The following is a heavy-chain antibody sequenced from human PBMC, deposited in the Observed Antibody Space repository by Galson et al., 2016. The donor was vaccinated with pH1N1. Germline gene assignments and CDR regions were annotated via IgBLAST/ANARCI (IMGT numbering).Heavy chain of an antibody. D-gene: IGHD4/OR15-4a*01. V-gene: IGHV3-7*01. CDR2: IKHDGSQK. J-gene: IGHJ4*02. CDR3: VRAVGAVEAF. Sequence: MHWVRQAPGKGLEWVANIKHDGSQKYYVDSVKGRFTISRDNAKNSLYLQMNSLRAEDTAVYYCVRAVGAVEAFWGQGTLVTVSS.